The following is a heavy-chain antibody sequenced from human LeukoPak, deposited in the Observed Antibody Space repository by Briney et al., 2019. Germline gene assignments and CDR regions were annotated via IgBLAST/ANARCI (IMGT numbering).Heavy chain of an antibody. Sequence: GGSLRLSCAASGFTFSSYSMNWVRQAPGKGLEWVSSISSSSSYIYYADSVKGRFTISRDNAKNSLYLQMNSLRAEDTAVYYSARTSRQLAGTTENWFDPWGQGTLVTVS. CDR3: ARTSRQLAGTTENWFDP. CDR1: GFTFSSYS. J-gene: IGHJ5*02. D-gene: IGHD1-14*01. CDR2: ISSSSSYI. V-gene: IGHV3-21*01.